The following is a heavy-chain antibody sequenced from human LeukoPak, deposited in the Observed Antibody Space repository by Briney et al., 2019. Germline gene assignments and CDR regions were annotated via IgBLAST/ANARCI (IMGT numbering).Heavy chain of an antibody. CDR1: GGSISSSSYY. V-gene: IGHV4-39*01. CDR2: IYYSGST. J-gene: IGHJ4*02. D-gene: IGHD3-10*01. CDR3: ARHRAGGSGLAVDY. Sequence: SETLPLTCTVSGGSISSSSYYWGWIRQPPGKGLEWIGIIYYSGSTYYNPSLKSRLTISVDTSKNQFSLKVSSVTAADTAVYYCARHRAGGSGLAVDYWGQATMVSVSS.